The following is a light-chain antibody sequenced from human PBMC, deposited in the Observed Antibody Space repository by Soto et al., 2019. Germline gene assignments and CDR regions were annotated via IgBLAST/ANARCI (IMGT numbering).Light chain of an antibody. Sequence: DIVMTQSPDSLAVSLGERATINCRSSQSVLYSSYNKNSLAWYQQKPGQPPKLIIYWASTRESGVPDRCSGSWSVTDVTLTISSLQAEDVAVYYCQQYYSTPRTVGKGTNVEIK. V-gene: IGKV4-1*01. CDR3: QQYYSTPRT. CDR1: QSVLYSSYNKNS. J-gene: IGKJ1*01. CDR2: WAS.